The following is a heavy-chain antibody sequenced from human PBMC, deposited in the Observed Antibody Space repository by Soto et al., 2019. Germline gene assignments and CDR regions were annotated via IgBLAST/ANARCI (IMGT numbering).Heavy chain of an antibody. CDR1: GFTFYRYG. D-gene: IGHD6-19*01. Sequence: PGGSLRLSXAASGFTFYRYGMHWVRQAPGKGLEWVALLSSDGRNIFYADSVKGRFTISRDNSKNTLYLQMKSLRAEDTAVYYCARVSLVGSGWPADYWGQGTLVTVSS. V-gene: IGHV3-30*04. CDR3: ARVSLVGSGWPADY. CDR2: LSSDGRNI. J-gene: IGHJ4*02.